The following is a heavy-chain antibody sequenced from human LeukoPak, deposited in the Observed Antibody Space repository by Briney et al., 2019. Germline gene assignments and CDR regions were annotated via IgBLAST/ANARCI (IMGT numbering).Heavy chain of an antibody. J-gene: IGHJ4*02. CDR1: GGAFSNYF. D-gene: IGHD2-2*01. CDR2: INDSGST. V-gene: IGHV4-34*01. Sequence: KPSETLSLTCAVSGGAFSNYFWTWIRQPPGKGREWIAEINDSGSTNSNSSLRSRVAISLDTSKNQFSLRLTSVTAADTAVYYCARGQYCSTTTCYSARRYFDFWGQGTLVTVSS. CDR3: ARGQYCSTTTCYSARRYFDF.